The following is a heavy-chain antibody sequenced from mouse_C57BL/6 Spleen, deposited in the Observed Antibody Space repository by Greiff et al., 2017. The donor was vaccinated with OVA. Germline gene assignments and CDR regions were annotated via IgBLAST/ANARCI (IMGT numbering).Heavy chain of an antibody. CDR2: ISSGGSYT. J-gene: IGHJ1*03. Sequence: EVMLVESGGDLVKPGGSLKLSCAASGFTFSSYGMSWVRQTPDKRLEWVATISSGGSYTSYPDSVKGRFTISRDNAKNTLCLQMSSLESEDTALYYCARHRGDHEYFDVWGKGTTVTVSS. V-gene: IGHV5-6*02. CDR3: ARHRGDHEYFDV. D-gene: IGHD3-1*01. CDR1: GFTFSSYG.